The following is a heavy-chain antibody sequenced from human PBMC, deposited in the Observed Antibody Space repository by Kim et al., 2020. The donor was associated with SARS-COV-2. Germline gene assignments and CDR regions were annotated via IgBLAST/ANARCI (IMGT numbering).Heavy chain of an antibody. CDR3: AREGSREIDY. V-gene: IGHV3-74*01. CDR2: ST. J-gene: IGHJ4*02. Sequence: STSYADSVKGRFTIYRDNAKNTLYLQMNSLRAEDTAVYYCAREGSREIDYWGQGTLVTVSS.